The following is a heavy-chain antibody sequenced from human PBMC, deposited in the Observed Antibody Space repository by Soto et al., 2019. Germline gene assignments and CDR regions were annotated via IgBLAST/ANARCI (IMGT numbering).Heavy chain of an antibody. CDR1: GFTFSSYA. CDR2: ISGSGGST. D-gene: IGHD3-22*01. Sequence: EVQLLESGGGLVQPGGSLRLSCAASGFTFSSYAMSWVRQAPGKGLEWVSAISGSGGSTYYADSVKGRFTISRDNSKNTLYLQMNSLRAEDTAVYYCAKQAYDSSGYYYDLNFDYWGQGTLVTVSS. J-gene: IGHJ4*02. V-gene: IGHV3-23*01. CDR3: AKQAYDSSGYYYDLNFDY.